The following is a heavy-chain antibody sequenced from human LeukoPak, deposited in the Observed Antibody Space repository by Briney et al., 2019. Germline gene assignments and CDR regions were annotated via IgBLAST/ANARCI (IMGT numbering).Heavy chain of an antibody. D-gene: IGHD2-2*01. CDR3: ATSAAQEGYYYYMDV. CDR2: IYYSGST. CDR1: GGSISSYY. J-gene: IGHJ6*03. V-gene: IGHV4-59*06. Sequence: SETLSLTCTVSGGSISSYYWSWIRQPPGKGLEWIGYIYYSGSTYYNPSLKSRVTISVDTSKNQFSLKLSSVTAADTAVYYCATSAAQEGYYYYMDVWGKGTTVTVSS.